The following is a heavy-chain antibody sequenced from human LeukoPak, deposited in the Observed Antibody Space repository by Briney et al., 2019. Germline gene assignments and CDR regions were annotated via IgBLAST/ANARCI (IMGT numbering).Heavy chain of an antibody. CDR1: GFTFSSYE. D-gene: IGHD3-22*01. CDR2: ISSSGSTI. CDR3: ARDRKGYYYDSSGYYTVVWYYFDY. V-gene: IGHV3-48*03. J-gene: IGHJ4*02. Sequence: GGSLRLSCAASGFTFSSYEMNWVRQAPGRGLEWVSYISSSGSTIYYADSVKGRFTISRDNAKNSLYLQMNSLRAEDTAVYYCARDRKGYYYDSSGYYTVVWYYFDYWGQGTLVTVSS.